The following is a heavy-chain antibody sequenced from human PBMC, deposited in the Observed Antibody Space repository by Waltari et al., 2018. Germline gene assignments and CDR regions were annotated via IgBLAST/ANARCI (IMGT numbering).Heavy chain of an antibody. CDR1: GGSFIGYY. D-gene: IGHD3-3*01. J-gene: IGHJ4*02. V-gene: IGHV4-34*02. CDR3: ARGRPDGNYCWTGYYHFDS. Sequence: QVQLQQWGAGLLKPSETLSLTCAVHGGSFIGYYWSWIRQPPGKGLEWIGDIDESGNTNDMPALKSRVTISIDTSRIQFSLKLSSVTAADTAVYYCARGRPDGNYCWTGYYHFDSWGQGALVTVSS. CDR2: IDESGNT.